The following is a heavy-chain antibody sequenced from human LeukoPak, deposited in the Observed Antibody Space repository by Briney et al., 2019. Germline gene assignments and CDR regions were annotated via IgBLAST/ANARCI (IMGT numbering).Heavy chain of an antibody. CDR1: GFTFSSYS. J-gene: IGHJ5*02. D-gene: IGHD1-26*01. CDR3: ASLTSGSYDWFGP. Sequence: GGSLRLSCAASGFTFSSYSMNGVRQAPGKGLDWVSSISSSSYIYYADSVKGRFTISRDNAKNSLYLQMNSLRAEDTAVYYCASLTSGSYDWFGPWGQGTLVTVSS. CDR2: ISSSSYI. V-gene: IGHV3-21*01.